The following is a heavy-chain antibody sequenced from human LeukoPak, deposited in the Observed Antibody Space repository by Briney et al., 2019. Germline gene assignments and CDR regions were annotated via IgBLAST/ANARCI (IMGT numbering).Heavy chain of an antibody. D-gene: IGHD2-2*01. J-gene: IGHJ4*02. CDR2: IIPIFGTA. CDR3: ARSVAVPAAIGDFDY. Sequence: SVKVSCKASGGTFSSYAISWVRQAPGQGLEWMGGIIPIFGTANYAQKFQGRVTITADESTSTAYMELSSLRSEDTAVYYCARSVAVPAAIGDFDYWGQGTLVTVSS. CDR1: GGTFSSYA. V-gene: IGHV1-69*13.